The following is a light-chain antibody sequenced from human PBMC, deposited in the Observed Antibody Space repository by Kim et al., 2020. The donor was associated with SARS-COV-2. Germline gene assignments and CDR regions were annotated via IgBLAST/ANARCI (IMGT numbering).Light chain of an antibody. V-gene: IGKV3-15*01. CDR2: GAS. J-gene: IGKJ5*01. Sequence: EIVMTQSPATLSVSPGERATLSCRASQSVSSYVAWYHQKPGQAPRLLIYGASTRATGIPARFSGSGSGTEFTLTISSLQSEDFAVYYCQQYNNWPIAFGQGTRLEIK. CDR1: QSVSSY. CDR3: QQYNNWPIA.